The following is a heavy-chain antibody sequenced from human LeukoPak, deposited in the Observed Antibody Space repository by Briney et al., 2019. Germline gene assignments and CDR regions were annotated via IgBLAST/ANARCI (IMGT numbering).Heavy chain of an antibody. CDR2: ISWNSGYI. CDR1: GFTFDEYA. V-gene: IGHV3-9*01. CDR3: AKDINYSNYYYYGMDV. Sequence: PGGSLRLSCAAPGFTFDEYAMHWVRQAPGKGLEWVSGISWNSGYINYADSVKGRFTISRDNAKNSVYLQMNSLRTEDTALYYCAKDINYSNYYYYGMDVWGQGTTVTVSS. J-gene: IGHJ6*02. D-gene: IGHD4-11*01.